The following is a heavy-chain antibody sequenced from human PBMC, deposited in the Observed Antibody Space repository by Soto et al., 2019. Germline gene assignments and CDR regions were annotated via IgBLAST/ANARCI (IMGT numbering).Heavy chain of an antibody. Sequence: GGSLRLSCAASGFTFSSYSMNWVRQAPGKGLEWVSYISSSSSTIYYADSVKGRFTISRDNAKNSLYLQMNSLRGEDTAVYYCARDPPRKMLLSSDFDIWGQGTMGTGSS. CDR1: GFTFSSYS. J-gene: IGHJ3*02. D-gene: IGHD2-15*01. V-gene: IGHV3-48*01. CDR2: ISSSSSTI. CDR3: ARDPPRKMLLSSDFDI.